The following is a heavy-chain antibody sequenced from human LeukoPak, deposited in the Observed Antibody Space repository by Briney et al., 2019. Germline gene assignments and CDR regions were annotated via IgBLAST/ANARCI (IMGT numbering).Heavy chain of an antibody. Sequence: PGGSLRLSCAASGFTFSNAWMSWVRQAPGKGLEWVAVIWYDGSNKYYADSVKGRFTISRDNSKNTLYLQMNSLRAEDTAVYYCARYCGGNSCYSGFDYWGQGTLVTVSS. CDR3: ARYCGGNSCYSGFDY. CDR2: IWYDGSNK. D-gene: IGHD2-15*01. V-gene: IGHV3-33*08. J-gene: IGHJ4*02. CDR1: GFTFSNAW.